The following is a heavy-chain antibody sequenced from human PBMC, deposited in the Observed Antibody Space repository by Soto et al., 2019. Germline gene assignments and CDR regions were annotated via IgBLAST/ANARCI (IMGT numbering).Heavy chain of an antibody. Sequence: EVQLVESGGGLVQPGGSLRLSCAASGFTFSSYWMHWVRQAPGKGLVWVSRINSDGSSTSYADSVKGRFTISRDNAKNTLYLQMNSLRAEDTAVYYCARVNSGYDFDAFDIWGQGTMVTVSS. V-gene: IGHV3-74*01. J-gene: IGHJ3*02. CDR2: INSDGSST. CDR3: ARVNSGYDFDAFDI. CDR1: GFTFSSYW. D-gene: IGHD5-12*01.